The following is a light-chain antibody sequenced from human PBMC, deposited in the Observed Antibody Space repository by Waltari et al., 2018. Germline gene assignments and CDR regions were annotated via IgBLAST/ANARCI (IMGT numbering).Light chain of an antibody. CDR3: NSYTGSSSWV. V-gene: IGLV2-14*01. Sequence: QSALTQPASVSGSPGQSITIPCPGTRSDVGFYNYVSWYQQHPGKAPKLIIYDVSERPSGVSDRFSGSKSGNTASLTISGLQAEDEADYYCNSYTGSSSWVFGGGTKLTVL. CDR1: RSDVGFYNY. CDR2: DVS. J-gene: IGLJ3*02.